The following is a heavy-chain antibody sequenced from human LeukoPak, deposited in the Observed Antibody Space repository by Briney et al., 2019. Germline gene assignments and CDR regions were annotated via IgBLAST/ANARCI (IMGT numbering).Heavy chain of an antibody. CDR2: IIPIFGTA. Sequence: SVKVSCKASGGTFSSYAISWVRQAPGQGLEWMGGIIPIFGTANYAQKFQGRVTITADESTSTAYMELSSLRSEDTAVYYCARDLTSSGYYPSNFDYWGQGTLVTVSS. V-gene: IGHV1-69*13. CDR3: ARDLTSSGYYPSNFDY. J-gene: IGHJ4*02. CDR1: GGTFSSYA. D-gene: IGHD3-22*01.